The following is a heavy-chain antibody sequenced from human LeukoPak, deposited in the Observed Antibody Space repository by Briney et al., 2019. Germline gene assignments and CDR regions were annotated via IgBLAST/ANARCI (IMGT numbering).Heavy chain of an antibody. V-gene: IGHV1-2*02. CDR2: TNLNSGAT. CDR1: GFTFIDYY. CDR3: ASIRTCITTSCHFDY. D-gene: IGHD2-2*01. Sequence: ASVKVSCKASGFTFIDYYMHWVRQAPGQGLEWMGWTNLNSGATNSVQNFQGRVTMTRDTSISTAYMELSRLRSDDTAIYYCASIRTCITTSCHFDYWGQGTLVTVSS. J-gene: IGHJ4*02.